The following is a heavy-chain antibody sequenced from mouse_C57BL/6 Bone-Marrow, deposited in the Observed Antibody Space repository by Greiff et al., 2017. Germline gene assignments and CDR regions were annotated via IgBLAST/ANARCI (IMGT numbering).Heavy chain of an antibody. J-gene: IGHJ3*01. CDR1: GFTFSSYT. CDR3: ARHRDYYGSSDWFAY. V-gene: IGHV5-9*01. CDR2: ISGGGGNT. Sequence: EVKLVESGGGLVKPGGSLKLSCAASGFTFSSYTMSWVRQTPEKRLEWVATISGGGGNTYYPDSVKGRFTISRDNAKNTLYLHMSRLRSEDTALYYCARHRDYYGSSDWFAYWGQGTLVTVSA. D-gene: IGHD1-1*01.